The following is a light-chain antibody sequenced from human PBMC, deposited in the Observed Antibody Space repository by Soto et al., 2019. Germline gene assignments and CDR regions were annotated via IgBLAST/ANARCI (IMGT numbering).Light chain of an antibody. CDR1: QDISNY. Sequence: DIQMTQSPSSLSASVGDRVTITCQASQDISNYLNWYQQKPGKAPKLLIYDASNLETGVPSRFSGSGSGTDFTLTISSLEPEDFAVYYCQQRSNWPRTFGQGTKV. CDR3: QQRSNWPRT. J-gene: IGKJ1*01. V-gene: IGKV1-33*01. CDR2: DAS.